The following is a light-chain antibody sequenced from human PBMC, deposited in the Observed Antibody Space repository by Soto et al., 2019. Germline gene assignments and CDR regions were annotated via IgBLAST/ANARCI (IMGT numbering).Light chain of an antibody. CDR3: QSYDSSNHWV. CDR1: SGSIASNY. V-gene: IGLV6-57*04. J-gene: IGLJ3*02. Sequence: NFLVTQPHSVSESPGKTVTISCTRSSGSIASNYVQWYQQRPGSAPTTVIYEDNQRPSGVPDRFSGSIDSSSNSASLTISGLKTEDEADYYCQSYDSSNHWVFGGGIKLTVL. CDR2: EDN.